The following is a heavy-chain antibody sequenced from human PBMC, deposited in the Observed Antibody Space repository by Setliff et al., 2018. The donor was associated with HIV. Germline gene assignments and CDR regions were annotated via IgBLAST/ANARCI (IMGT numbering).Heavy chain of an antibody. J-gene: IGHJ4*02. CDR2: ITSSGTT. V-gene: IGHV4-4*09. CDR1: DDSFSNYD. D-gene: IGHD2-21*01. CDR3: ARLGRAIDDGGSSLRLDF. Sequence: SETLSLTCVVSDDSFSNYDWTWIRQSPGKALEWIGYITSSGTTTYNPSLRSRVTISIETSNTRFSLWLRSATAADTATYFCARLGRAIDDGGSSLRLDFWGQGMLVTVSS.